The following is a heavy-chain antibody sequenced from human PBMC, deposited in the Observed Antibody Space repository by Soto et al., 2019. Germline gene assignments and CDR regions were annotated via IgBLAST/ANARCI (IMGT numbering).Heavy chain of an antibody. Sequence: QITLKESGPTLVKPTQTLTLTCTFSGFSLSTNGVGVGWIRQPPEKALEWLALIYWDDDKRYSPSLKSRLAITKDTSKNRVVHTMTNMDPVDTATYYCAHSPRITMYDYWGPGTLVTVSS. J-gene: IGHJ4*02. V-gene: IGHV2-5*02. CDR2: IYWDDDK. CDR3: AHSPRITMYDY. D-gene: IGHD3-10*02. CDR1: GFSLSTNGVG.